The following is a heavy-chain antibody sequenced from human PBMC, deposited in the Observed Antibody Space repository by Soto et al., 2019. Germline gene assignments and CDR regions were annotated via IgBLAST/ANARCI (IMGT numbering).Heavy chain of an antibody. Sequence: SETLSLTCTVSGGSISSGTYYWGWIRQPPGKGLEWIGSIYYSGSTYYNPSLKSRVTISVETSSNQFSLRLNSVTAADTAVYYCARQHYYDSSGYYTWNWGQGTLVTVSS. D-gene: IGHD3-22*01. J-gene: IGHJ4*02. CDR2: IYYSGST. CDR3: ARQHYYDSSGYYTWN. V-gene: IGHV4-39*01. CDR1: GGSISSGTYY.